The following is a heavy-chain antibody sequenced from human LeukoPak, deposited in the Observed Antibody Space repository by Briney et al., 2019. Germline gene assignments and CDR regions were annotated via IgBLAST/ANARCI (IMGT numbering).Heavy chain of an antibody. CDR2: IYYSGST. D-gene: IGHD5-18*01. CDR1: GYSISSGYY. V-gene: IGHV4-61*01. CDR3: ARAPGIPPYYYYYYMDV. Sequence: PSETLSLTCAVSGYSISSGYYWGWIRQPPGKGLEWIGYIYYSGSTNYNPSLKSRVTISVDTSKNQFSLKLSSVTAADTAVYYCARAPGIPPYYYYYYMDVWGKGTTVTVSS. J-gene: IGHJ6*03.